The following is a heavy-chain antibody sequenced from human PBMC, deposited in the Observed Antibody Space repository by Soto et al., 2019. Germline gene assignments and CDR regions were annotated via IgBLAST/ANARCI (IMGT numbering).Heavy chain of an antibody. J-gene: IGHJ6*03. Sequence: QVQLQQWGAGLLKPSETLSLTCAVYGGSFSGYYWSWIRQPPGKGLEWIGEINHSGSTNYNPSLKSRVTISVDTSKNQFSLKLSSVTAADTAVYYCAGTPLYYYYYYMDVWGKGTTVTVSS. CDR2: INHSGST. CDR3: AGTPLYYYYYYMDV. CDR1: GGSFSGYY. V-gene: IGHV4-34*01.